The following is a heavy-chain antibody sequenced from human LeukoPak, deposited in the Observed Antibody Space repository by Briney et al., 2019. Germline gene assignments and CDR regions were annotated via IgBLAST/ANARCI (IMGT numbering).Heavy chain of an antibody. Sequence: SETLSLTCTVSGGSISSYYWSWIRQPAGKGLEWIGRIYTSGSTNYNPSLKSRVTMSVDTSKNQFSLKLSSVTAADTAVYYCARDTPYYDGSGYQTLFDYWGQGTLVTVSS. CDR1: GGSISSYY. J-gene: IGHJ4*02. CDR2: IYTSGST. V-gene: IGHV4-4*07. D-gene: IGHD3-22*01. CDR3: ARDTPYYDGSGYQTLFDY.